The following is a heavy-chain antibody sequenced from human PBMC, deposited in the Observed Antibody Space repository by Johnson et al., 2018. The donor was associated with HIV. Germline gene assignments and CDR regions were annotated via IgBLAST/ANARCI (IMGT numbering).Heavy chain of an antibody. CDR3: AREWSNTRWTYGLDI. V-gene: IGHV3-33*01. CDR2: IWPDGSNR. D-gene: IGHD4-17*01. CDR1: GLSLSAYG. J-gene: IGHJ3*02. Sequence: QVQLVESGGGVVQPGTSLRLSCEASGLSLSAYGLHWVRQAPGKGLEWLAVIWPDGSNRFYADSVKGRFTISRDNSKNTLSLQMNSLRADDMAVYYCAREWSNTRWTYGLDIWGQGTMVTVSS.